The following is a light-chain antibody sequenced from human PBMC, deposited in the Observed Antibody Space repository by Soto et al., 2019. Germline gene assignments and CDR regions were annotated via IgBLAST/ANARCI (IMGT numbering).Light chain of an antibody. CDR3: SSYTSSGTL. V-gene: IGLV2-14*01. CDR1: SSDVGSYNY. J-gene: IGLJ1*01. CDR2: EVS. Sequence: QSVLTQPASVSGSPGQSMTISCAGTSSDVGSYNYVSWYQQHPGKAPKLMIYEVSNRPSGVSSRFSGSKSGNTASLTISGLQAEDEADYYCSSYTSSGTLFGTGTKVTVL.